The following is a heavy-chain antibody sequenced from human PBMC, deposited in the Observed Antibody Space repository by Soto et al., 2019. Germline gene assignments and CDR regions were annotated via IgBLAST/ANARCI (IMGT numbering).Heavy chain of an antibody. D-gene: IGHD1-26*01. V-gene: IGHV3-30*18. Sequence: GGSLRLSCAASGFTFKSFAMHWVRQAPGKGLEWVAFISDDVSNQYFADSVKGRFTISRDNSENTVSLQINSLRPGDTAVYYGAKDLYSGSYSSYDFHHWGQGTLATVSS. CDR2: ISDDVSNQ. CDR3: AKDLYSGSYSSYDFHH. CDR1: GFTFKSFA. J-gene: IGHJ4*02.